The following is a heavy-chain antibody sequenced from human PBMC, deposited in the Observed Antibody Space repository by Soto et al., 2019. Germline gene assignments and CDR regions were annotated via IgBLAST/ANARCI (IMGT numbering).Heavy chain of an antibody. V-gene: IGHV5-51*01. CDR1: GYDFSNYW. CDR2: IYPADSDT. Sequence: GESLKISCKVSGYDFSNYWLAWVRQMPGKGLELLGLIYPADSDTRYSTSFQGQVTFSADKSITTAYLHWSNPKASDTAMYYCARSWNDYGTYGAFDSWGQGTRVTVSS. D-gene: IGHD4-4*01. J-gene: IGHJ4*02. CDR3: ARSWNDYGTYGAFDS.